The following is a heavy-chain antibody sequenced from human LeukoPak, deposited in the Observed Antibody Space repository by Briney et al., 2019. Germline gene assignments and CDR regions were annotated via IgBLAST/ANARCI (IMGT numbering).Heavy chain of an antibody. D-gene: IGHD6-19*01. CDR3: ARDYSSGWYPNFDY. CDR1: GFTFSSYW. CDR2: IKQDGSEK. V-gene: IGHV3-7*01. Sequence: GGSLRLSCAASGFTFSSYWMSWVRQAPGKGLEWVANIKQDGSEKYYVDSVKGRFTISRDNAKNSLYLQMNSLRAEDTAVYYCARDYSSGWYPNFDYWGQGTLVTVSS. J-gene: IGHJ4*02.